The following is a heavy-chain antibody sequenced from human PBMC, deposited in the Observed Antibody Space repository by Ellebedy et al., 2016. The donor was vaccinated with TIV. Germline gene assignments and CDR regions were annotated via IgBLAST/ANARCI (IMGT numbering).Heavy chain of an antibody. V-gene: IGHV1-46*01. CDR3: ARDRDAAMASFYYYGLDV. CDR2: INPNGRST. D-gene: IGHD5-18*01. CDR1: GYRFTSYY. Sequence: AASVKVSCKASGYRFTSYYMHWARQAPGQGLEWMGIINPNGRSTRYAQNFQGRVTVTKDTSTSTVYMELRNLRFDDTAVYYCARDRDAAMASFYYYGLDVWGQGTTVTVSS. J-gene: IGHJ6*02.